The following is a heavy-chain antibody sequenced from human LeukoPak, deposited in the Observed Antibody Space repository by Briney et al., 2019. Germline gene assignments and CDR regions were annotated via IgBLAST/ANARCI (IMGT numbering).Heavy chain of an antibody. CDR2: ISGSGGST. V-gene: IGHV3-23*01. CDR1: GLTFSSYA. D-gene: IGHD2-2*01. J-gene: IGHJ4*02. Sequence: GGSLRLSCAASGLTFSSYAMSWVRQAPGKGLEWVSTISGSGGSTYYADSVKGRFIISRDNSKNTLYLQMNSLRAEDTAVYYCAKAYCSSTSCYYVFDYWGQGTLVTVSS. CDR3: AKAYCSSTSCYYVFDY.